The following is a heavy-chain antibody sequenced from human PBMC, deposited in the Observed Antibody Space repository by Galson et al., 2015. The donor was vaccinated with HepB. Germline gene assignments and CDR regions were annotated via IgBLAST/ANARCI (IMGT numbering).Heavy chain of an antibody. J-gene: IGHJ4*02. V-gene: IGHV3-53*01. CDR3: GRGEEYSSTWYPFDY. D-gene: IGHD6-13*01. CDR1: RFTVRGVY. Sequence: SLRLSCAASRFTVRGVYMSWVRQAPGKGLEWVSVIYIGGGTYYADSVKGRFTISRDNSKNTLYLHMNSLRAEETAVYYCGRGEEYSSTWYPFDYWGQGTPFSV. CDR2: IYIGGGT.